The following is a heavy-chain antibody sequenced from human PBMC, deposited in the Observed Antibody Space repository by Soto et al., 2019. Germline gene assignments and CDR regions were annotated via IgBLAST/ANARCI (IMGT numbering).Heavy chain of an antibody. CDR3: ARVAARAFDC. J-gene: IGHJ4*02. CDR1: RFTFSNYG. V-gene: IGHV3-33*01. Sequence: QVQLVESGGGVVQPGRSLRLSCAASRFTFSNYGMHWVRQAPGKGLEWVAVIWYDGSNKYYADSVKGRFTISRDNSQNTLSLQMNSLRAEDTAVYYCARVAARAFDCWGQGTLVTVSS. D-gene: IGHD6-6*01. CDR2: IWYDGSNK.